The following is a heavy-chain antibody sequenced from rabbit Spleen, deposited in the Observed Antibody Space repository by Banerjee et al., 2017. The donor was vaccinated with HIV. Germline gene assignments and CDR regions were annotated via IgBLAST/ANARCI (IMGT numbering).Heavy chain of an antibody. J-gene: IGHJ6*01. D-gene: IGHD1-1*01. Sequence: QLKESGGGLVQPGGSLKLSCKASGFDLNTYGVSWVRQAPGKGLEWIGYIDPVFGATYYATWVNGRFTISSQNAQNTLYLQLNSLTAADTATYFCVRGASSSGYYSLWGPGTLVT. CDR1: GFDLNTYG. V-gene: IGHV1S7*01. CDR2: IDPVFGAT. CDR3: VRGASSSGYYSL.